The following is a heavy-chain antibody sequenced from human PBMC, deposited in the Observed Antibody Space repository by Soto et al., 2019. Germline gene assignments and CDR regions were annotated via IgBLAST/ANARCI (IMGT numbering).Heavy chain of an antibody. CDR2: IIPIFGTA. Sequence: QVQLVQSGAEVKKPGSSVKVSCKASGGTFSSYAISWVRQAPGQGFEWMGGIIPIFGTANYAQKFQGRVTITADESTSTAYMELSSLRSEDTAVYYCARGGHDSSGYYYHDAFDIWGQGTMVTVSS. CDR3: ARGGHDSSGYYYHDAFDI. D-gene: IGHD3-22*01. CDR1: GGTFSSYA. J-gene: IGHJ3*02. V-gene: IGHV1-69*01.